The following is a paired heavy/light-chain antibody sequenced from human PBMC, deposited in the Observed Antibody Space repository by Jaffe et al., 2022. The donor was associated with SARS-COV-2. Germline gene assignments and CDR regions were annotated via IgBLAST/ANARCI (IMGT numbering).Heavy chain of an antibody. D-gene: IGHD3-16*01. CDR3: ARGRWFAG. Sequence: VASGGTLVQPGGSLRLSCTGSGFLFETYWMGWVRQAPGKGPEWVANTNEDGSEKIYVDSVKGRFTVARDNAKSSVYLQMDSLRVEDTAIYYCARGRWFAGGGQGTLVTVSS. CDR2: TNEDGSEK. CDR1: GFLFETYW. V-gene: IGHV3-7*03. J-gene: IGHJ4*02.
Light chain of an antibody. V-gene: IGKV2-30*01. Sequence: DVVMTQSPLSLPVTLGQPASISCKSSHSLVYSDGNIYLNWFQQRPGQSPRRIIYKVSNRDSGVPDRFSGSGSGTDFTLKISRVEAEDVGVYYCMQGTHWPFTFGQGTKLEIK. CDR2: KVS. CDR3: MQGTHWPFT. CDR1: HSLVYSDGNIY. J-gene: IGKJ2*01.